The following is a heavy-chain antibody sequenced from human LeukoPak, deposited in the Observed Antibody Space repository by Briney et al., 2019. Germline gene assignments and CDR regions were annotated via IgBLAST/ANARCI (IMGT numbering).Heavy chain of an antibody. J-gene: IGHJ4*02. Sequence: GGSLRLSCAASGFTLSSYWMHWVRRTPGKGLVWVSRINGAGSSISYADSVKGRVTISRDNAKNTLYLQMNNLRAEDTAVYYCARGGDYKNDYWGQGTLVTVSS. CDR1: GFTLSSYW. D-gene: IGHD4-17*01. CDR3: ARGGDYKNDY. V-gene: IGHV3-74*01. CDR2: INGAGSSI.